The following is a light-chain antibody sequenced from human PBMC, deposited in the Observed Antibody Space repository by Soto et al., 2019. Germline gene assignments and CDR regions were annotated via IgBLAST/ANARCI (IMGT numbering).Light chain of an antibody. CDR1: QGISNN. CDR2: AAS. V-gene: IGKV1-27*01. Sequence: DIQMTQSPSSLSASVGDRVTITCRASQGISNNLAWYQQKPGKVPKLLIYAASTLQSGVPSRFSGSGSGTEFTLTISSLQSEDFAVYYCHQYDDGPYTFGQGTKVDIK. CDR3: HQYDDGPYT. J-gene: IGKJ2*01.